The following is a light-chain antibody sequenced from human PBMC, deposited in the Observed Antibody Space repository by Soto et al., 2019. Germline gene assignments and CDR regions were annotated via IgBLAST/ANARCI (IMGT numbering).Light chain of an antibody. V-gene: IGLV2-11*01. Sequence: QSALTQPRSVSGSPGQSVTISCTGTSGDVGGYNFVSWYQQHPGKVPTLVIFDVSHRPSGVPDRFSGSKSGNTASLTISGLQAEDEAEYYCCSYGGSYTWVFGGGTKLTVL. CDR3: CSYGGSYTWV. CDR2: DVS. J-gene: IGLJ2*01. CDR1: SGDVGGYNF.